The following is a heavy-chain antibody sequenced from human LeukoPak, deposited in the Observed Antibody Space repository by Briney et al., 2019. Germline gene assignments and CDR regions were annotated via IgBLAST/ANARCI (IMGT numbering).Heavy chain of an antibody. V-gene: IGHV3-21*01. D-gene: IGHD2-2*01. Sequence: GGSLRLSCAASGFTFSSYSMNWVRQAPGKGLEWVSSISSSSSYIYYADSVKGRFTISRDNAKNSLYLQMNSLRAEDTAVYYCARDKGKGCSSTSCFPNWLDPWGQGTLVTVSS. J-gene: IGHJ5*02. CDR2: ISSSSSYI. CDR1: GFTFSSYS. CDR3: ARDKGKGCSSTSCFPNWLDP.